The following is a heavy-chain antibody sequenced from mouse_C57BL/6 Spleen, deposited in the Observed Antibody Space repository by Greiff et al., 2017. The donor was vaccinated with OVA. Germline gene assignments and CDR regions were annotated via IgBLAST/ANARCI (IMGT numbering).Heavy chain of an antibody. V-gene: IGHV1-50*01. CDR2: IDPSDSYT. Sequence: QVHVKQSGAELVKPGASVKLSCKASGYTFTSYWMQWVKQRPGQGLEWIGEIDPSDSYTNYNQKFKGKATLTVDTSSSTAYMQLSSLTSEDSAVYYCARGSGYLDYWGQGTTLTVSS. J-gene: IGHJ2*01. CDR3: ARGSGYLDY. CDR1: GYTFTSYW. D-gene: IGHD3-2*02.